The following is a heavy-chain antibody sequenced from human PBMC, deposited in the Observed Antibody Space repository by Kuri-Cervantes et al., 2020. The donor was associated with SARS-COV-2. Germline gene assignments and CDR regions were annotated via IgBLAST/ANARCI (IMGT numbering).Heavy chain of an antibody. J-gene: IGHJ4*02. CDR1: GYSFTSYW. CDR3: ARASVEMATIGYFDY. Sequence: GESLKISCKGSGYSFTSYWIGWVRQMPGKGLEWMGIIYPGDSGTRYSPSFQGQVTISADKSISTAYLQWSSLKASDTAMYYCARASVEMATIGYFDYWGQGTLVTVSS. V-gene: IGHV5-51*01. CDR2: IYPGDSGT. D-gene: IGHD5-24*01.